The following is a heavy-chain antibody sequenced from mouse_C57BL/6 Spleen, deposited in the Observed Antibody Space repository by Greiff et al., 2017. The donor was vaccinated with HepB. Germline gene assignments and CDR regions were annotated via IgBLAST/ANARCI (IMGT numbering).Heavy chain of an antibody. CDR3: ARLRNYAMDY. CDR1: GFSLTSYG. Sequence: VKVVESGPGLVAPSQSLSITCTVSGFSLTSYGVDWVRQSPGKGLEWLGVIWGVGSTNYNSALKSRLSISKDNSKSQVFLKMNSLQTDDTAMYYCARLRNYAMDYWGQGTSVTVSS. CDR2: IWGVGST. D-gene: IGHD1-1*01. V-gene: IGHV2-6*01. J-gene: IGHJ4*01.